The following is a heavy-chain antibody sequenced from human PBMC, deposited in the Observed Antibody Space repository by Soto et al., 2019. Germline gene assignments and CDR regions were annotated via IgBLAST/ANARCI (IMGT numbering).Heavy chain of an antibody. CDR3: ARSSLGILRFLEWSFDY. V-gene: IGHV3-21*01. CDR2: ISSSSSYI. CDR1: GFIFSTYT. Sequence: EVQLVESGGGLVKPGGSLRLSCAASGFIFSTYTMSWVRQAPGKGLEWVSSISSSSSYIYYSDSMKGRFTISRDKAKNSLFLQMNSLRLEDTAVYYCARSSLGILRFLEWSFDYWGQGTLVTVSS. J-gene: IGHJ4*02. D-gene: IGHD3-3*01.